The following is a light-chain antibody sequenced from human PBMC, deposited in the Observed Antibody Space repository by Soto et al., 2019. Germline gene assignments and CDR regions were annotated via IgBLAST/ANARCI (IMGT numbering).Light chain of an antibody. CDR3: QQSYSTPWT. CDR1: QSSSSY. Sequence: DIQMTQSPSSLSASVGDRVTITCRASQSSSSYLNWYQQKPGKAPKLLIYAASSLQSGVPSRFSGSGSRTDLTLTISSLQPEDFATYYCQQSYSTPWTFGQGTTVKIK. V-gene: IGKV1-39*01. J-gene: IGKJ1*01. CDR2: AAS.